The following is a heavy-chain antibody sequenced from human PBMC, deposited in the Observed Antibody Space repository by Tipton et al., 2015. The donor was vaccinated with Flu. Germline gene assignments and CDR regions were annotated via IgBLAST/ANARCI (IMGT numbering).Heavy chain of an antibody. CDR2: ISGGGAIT. Sequence: QLVQSGGGLVQPGGSLRLSCEASGFTFSRYAMSWVRQAPGKGLEWVSGISGGGAITYFADSVKGRFTISRDNSKNTLVLQTNSLRAEDTAVYYCAKVIPELVAGLDYWGQGTLVTVSS. J-gene: IGHJ4*02. CDR1: GFTFSRYA. D-gene: IGHD6-19*01. CDR3: AKVIPELVAGLDY. V-gene: IGHV3-23*04.